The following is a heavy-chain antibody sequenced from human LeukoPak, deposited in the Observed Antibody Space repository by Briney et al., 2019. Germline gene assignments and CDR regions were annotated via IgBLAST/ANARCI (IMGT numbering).Heavy chain of an antibody. Sequence: SETLSLTCTVSGGSISSYSWSWIRQPPGKGLEWIGYMYYSGSTYYNPSLKSRVTISVDTSKNQFSLKLSSVTAADTAVYYCAGSTYSSSWLDWFDPWGQGTLVTVSS. CDR1: GGSISSYS. CDR2: MYYSGST. V-gene: IGHV4-59*04. CDR3: AGSTYSSSWLDWFDP. D-gene: IGHD6-13*01. J-gene: IGHJ5*02.